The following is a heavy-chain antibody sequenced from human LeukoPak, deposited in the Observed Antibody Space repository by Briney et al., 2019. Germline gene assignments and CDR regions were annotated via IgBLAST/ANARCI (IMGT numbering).Heavy chain of an antibody. CDR1: GFTFSNYW. CDR3: ARDHPDY. J-gene: IGHJ4*02. V-gene: IGHV3-7*01. CDR2: MNQDGSKK. Sequence: GGSLRLSCVASGFTFSNYWMNWVRQGPGKGLEWVANMNQDGSKKYYVDSVKGRFTISRDNSKNSVYPQMNSLRVEDTAVYFCARDHPDYWGQGTLVTVSS.